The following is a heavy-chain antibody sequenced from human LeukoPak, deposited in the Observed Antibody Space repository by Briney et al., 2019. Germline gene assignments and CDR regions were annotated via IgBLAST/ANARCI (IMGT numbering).Heavy chain of an antibody. Sequence: GASVKVSCKASGYTFTNYYIHWLRQAPGQGLEWLGWINPNSGGTNYAQRFQGRVTMTRDTSISTAYMELSGLKSDDTAVYYCARAGGPYDYWGQGTLVTVSS. D-gene: IGHD6-25*01. CDR2: INPNSGGT. CDR3: ARAGGPYDY. V-gene: IGHV1-2*02. CDR1: GYTFTNYY. J-gene: IGHJ4*02.